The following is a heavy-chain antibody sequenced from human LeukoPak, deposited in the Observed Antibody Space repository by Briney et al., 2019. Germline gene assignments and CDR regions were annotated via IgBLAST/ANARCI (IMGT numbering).Heavy chain of an antibody. CDR3: ARDAYCTNGVCRYSGRDY. CDR1: GYTFTSYG. D-gene: IGHD2-8*01. Sequence: GASVKVSCKASGYTFTSYGISWVRQAPGQGLEWMGWISAYNGNTNYAQKLQGRVTMTTDTSTSTAYMELRSLRSDDTAVYYCARDAYCTNGVCRYSGRDYWGQGTLVTVSP. CDR2: ISAYNGNT. V-gene: IGHV1-18*01. J-gene: IGHJ4*02.